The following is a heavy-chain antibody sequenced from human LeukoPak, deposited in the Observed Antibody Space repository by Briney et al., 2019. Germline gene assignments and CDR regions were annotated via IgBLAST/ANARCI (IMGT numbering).Heavy chain of an antibody. CDR2: INAGNGNT. CDR3: ARVALLLGGSYLFVY. V-gene: IGHV1-3*01. D-gene: IGHD1-26*01. CDR1: GYTFTSYA. Sequence: GASVTVSCKASGYTFTSYAIHWVRQAPGQRIAWMGWINAGNGNTKYSQKFQGRVTITRDTSASTAYMELSSLRSEDTAVYYCARVALLLGGSYLFVYWGQGTLVTVSS. J-gene: IGHJ4*02.